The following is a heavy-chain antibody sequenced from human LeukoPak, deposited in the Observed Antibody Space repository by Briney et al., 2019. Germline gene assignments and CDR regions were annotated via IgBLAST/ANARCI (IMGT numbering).Heavy chain of an antibody. J-gene: IGHJ5*02. V-gene: IGHV4-59*01. CDR3: ARTGYCSGGTCPTWFDP. CDR2: IHYSGGT. D-gene: IGHD2-15*01. CDR1: GGSISTYY. Sequence: PSETLSLTCTVSGGSISTYYWSWVPQSPGKGLEWIGYIHYSGGTLYNPSLKSRVTISLDTSKNQFSLKLSSVTAADTAVYYCARTGYCSGGTCPTWFDPWGQGTLVTVSS.